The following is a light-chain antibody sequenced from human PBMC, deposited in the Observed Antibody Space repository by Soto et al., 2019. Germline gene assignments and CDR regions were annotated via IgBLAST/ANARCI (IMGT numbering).Light chain of an antibody. CDR2: GAS. J-gene: IGKJ5*01. CDR3: QQYKNWPPIT. CDR1: QSVYRSY. Sequence: EIVLTQSPGTLSLSPGERATLSCRASQSVYRSYLAWYQQKPGQAPRLLIYGASTRATGIPARFSGSGSGTEFTLTISSLQSEDFAVYYCQQYKNWPPITFGQGTRLEIK. V-gene: IGKV3-15*01.